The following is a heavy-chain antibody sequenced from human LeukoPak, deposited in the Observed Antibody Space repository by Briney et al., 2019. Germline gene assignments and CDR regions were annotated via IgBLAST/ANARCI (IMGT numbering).Heavy chain of an antibody. J-gene: IGHJ4*02. D-gene: IGHD3-22*01. CDR2: IYTSGST. V-gene: IGHV4-61*02. CDR3: ARGALGYYDSNGYYRDY. CDR1: GGSISSGSYY. Sequence: SSQTLSLTCTVSGGSISSGSYYWSWIRQPAGKGLEWIGRIYTSGSTNYNPSLKSRVTISVDTSKNQFSLKLSSVTAADTAVYYCARGALGYYDSNGYYRDYWGQGTLVTVSS.